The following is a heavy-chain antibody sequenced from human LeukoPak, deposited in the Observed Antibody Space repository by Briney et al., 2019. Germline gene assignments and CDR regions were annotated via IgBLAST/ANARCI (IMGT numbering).Heavy chain of an antibody. V-gene: IGHV1-2*02. Sequence: ASVKVSCKASGYTFTVFYMHWVRQAPGQGLEWMGWINPNSGGTNYQGRVTMTRDTSISTAYMELSRLRSDDTAVYYCARESDIVVVVAAIDYWGQGTLVTVSS. CDR3: ARESDIVVVVAAIDY. D-gene: IGHD2-15*01. CDR2: INPNSGGT. J-gene: IGHJ4*02. CDR1: GYTFTVFY.